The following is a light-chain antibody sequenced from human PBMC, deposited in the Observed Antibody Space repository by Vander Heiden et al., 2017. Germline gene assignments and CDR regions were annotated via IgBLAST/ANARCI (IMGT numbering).Light chain of an antibody. V-gene: IGKV3-15*01. CDR1: QSVSSN. CDR2: GAS. Sequence: EIDMTQSPATLSVSPADRATLSCMASQSVSSNLAWYQQKPGQAPRLLIYGASTRATGIPAKFSGSGSGTEFTLTISSLQSEDFALYYCQQYNNWPLTFGGGTKVEIK. CDR3: QQYNNWPLT. J-gene: IGKJ4*01.